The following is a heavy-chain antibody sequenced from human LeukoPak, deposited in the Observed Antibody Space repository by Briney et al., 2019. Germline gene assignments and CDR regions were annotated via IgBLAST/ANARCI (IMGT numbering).Heavy chain of an antibody. CDR1: GFTVSSSY. Sequence: TGGSLRLSCAASGFTVSSSYMSWVRQAPGKGLEWVSVIYSGGHTYYADSVKGRFTISRDNSKNTLYLQMNNLRAEDTAVYYCARVTSSYGINWFDPWGQGTLVTVSS. D-gene: IGHD5-18*01. V-gene: IGHV3-53*01. CDR2: IYSGGHT. J-gene: IGHJ5*02. CDR3: ARVTSSYGINWFDP.